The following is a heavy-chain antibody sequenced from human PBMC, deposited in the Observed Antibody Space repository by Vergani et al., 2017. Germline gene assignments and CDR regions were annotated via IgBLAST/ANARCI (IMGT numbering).Heavy chain of an antibody. J-gene: IGHJ4*02. Sequence: EVELVQSGPEMRKPGESLKISCKGSEYSFGNYCIGWVRQMPGKGLEWMGIIYSADSDTRYSPSFQGQVTISADKSISTAFLQWDSLKASDTALYYCARHTTYTDSWGQGTLVTVSS. CDR1: EYSFGNYC. CDR3: ARHTTYTDS. CDR2: IYSADSDT. V-gene: IGHV5-51*01. D-gene: IGHD1-1*01.